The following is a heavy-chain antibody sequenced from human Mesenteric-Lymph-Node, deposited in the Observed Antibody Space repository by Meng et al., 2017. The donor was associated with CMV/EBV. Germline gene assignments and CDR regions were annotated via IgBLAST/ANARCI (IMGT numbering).Heavy chain of an antibody. CDR1: GGSVSSVAYF. CDR2: VHTTGST. Sequence: GSLRLSCSVSGGSVSSVAYFWTWIRQSPGKGLEWIGYVHTTGSTNQNPSLKSRVTISLDKSRNQVSLKLTSVTAADSAIYYCAREERGGGTYNAPDYWGQGTPVTVSS. V-gene: IGHV4-61*08. CDR3: AREERGGGTYNAPDY. J-gene: IGHJ4*02. D-gene: IGHD1-26*01.